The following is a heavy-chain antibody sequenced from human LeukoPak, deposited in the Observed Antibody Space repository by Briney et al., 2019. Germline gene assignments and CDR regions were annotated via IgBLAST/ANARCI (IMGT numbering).Heavy chain of an antibody. CDR3: ARGRGAARFVTIEFDY. CDR2: INHCGST. V-gene: IGHV4-34*01. CDR1: GGSFSGYH. J-gene: IGHJ4*02. D-gene: IGHD6-6*01. Sequence: ETLSLTCAVYGGSFSGYHWSWIRQPPGKGLEWIGEINHCGSTNCNPSLKSRVTMSVDTSKNQFSLKLSSVTAADTAVYYCARGRGAARFVTIEFDYWGQGALVTVSS.